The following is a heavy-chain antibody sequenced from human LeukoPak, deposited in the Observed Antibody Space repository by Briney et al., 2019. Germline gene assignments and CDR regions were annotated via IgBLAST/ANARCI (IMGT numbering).Heavy chain of an antibody. CDR2: ISDNARST. J-gene: IGHJ4*02. CDR1: GFTFSSYA. V-gene: IGHV3-23*01. Sequence: GGSLRLSCGASGFTFSSYAMAWVRQAPGKGLEWVSSISDNARSTYYADSVKGRFTISRDNSKNTVFLQMNSLRAEDTAVYYCASSVGSRYYDFWTSQGYFDYWGQGTLVTVSS. D-gene: IGHD3-3*01. CDR3: ASSVGSRYYDFWTSQGYFDY.